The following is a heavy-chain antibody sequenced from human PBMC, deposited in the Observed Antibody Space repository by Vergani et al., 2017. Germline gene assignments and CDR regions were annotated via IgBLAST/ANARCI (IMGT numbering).Heavy chain of an antibody. CDR3: TRQPQEGASGPPSVPT. CDR1: GYSIRNGYY. CDR2: IYHSEST. V-gene: IGHV4-38-2*01. Sequence: QVQLQESGPGLVEPSETLSLTCAVSGYSIRNGYYWGWIRQPPVKGLEWIGSIYHSESTHYNPSLKSRVTISVDTSKNDFSLKVTSVTAADTAVYYCTRQPQEGASGPPSVPTWGQGISVIVSS. D-gene: IGHD5-12*01. J-gene: IGHJ4*02.